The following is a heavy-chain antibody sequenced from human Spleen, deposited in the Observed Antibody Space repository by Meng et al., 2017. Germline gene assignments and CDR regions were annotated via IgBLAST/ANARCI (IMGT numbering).Heavy chain of an antibody. D-gene: IGHD6-19*01. CDR3: ARVGASIAWLFDFDH. CDR1: GGSISSSHW. V-gene: IGHV4-4*02. J-gene: IGHJ4*02. CDR2: IFHSGTA. Sequence: QVQLQESGPGLVRPSGTLSLTCVVSGGSISSSHWWQWVCQPPGKGLEWIGEIFHSGTAKYNPSLRSRVTISVDNSNNRFSLIMTSVTAADTAVYYCARVGASIAWLFDFDHWGQGVLVTVSS.